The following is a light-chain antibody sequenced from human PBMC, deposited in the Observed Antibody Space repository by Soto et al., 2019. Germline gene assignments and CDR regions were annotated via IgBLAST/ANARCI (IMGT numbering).Light chain of an antibody. CDR2: TAS. CDR1: QDIRNY. CDR3: QKYDSAPRK. V-gene: IGKV1-27*01. J-gene: IGKJ1*01. Sequence: DIQMTQSPSSLSASVGDRVTITCRASQDIRNYLVWYQQKPGKVPRILIYTASSLQSGVPSRFSGGGSGTDFTLTIDSLQPEDVATYYCQKYDSAPRKFGQGT.